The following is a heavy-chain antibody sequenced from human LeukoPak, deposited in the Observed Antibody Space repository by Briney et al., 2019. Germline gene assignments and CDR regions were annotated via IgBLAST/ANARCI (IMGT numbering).Heavy chain of an antibody. CDR3: ARDFRYDFDY. V-gene: IGHV3-48*02. D-gene: IGHD5-12*01. Sequence: GGSLRLSCAASGFTFSSYSMNWVRQAPGKGLEWVSYISSSSSNIYYADSVKGRFTISRDNAKNSLHLQMNSLRDEDAAVYYCARDFRYDFDYWGQGTLVTVSS. CDR1: GFTFSSYS. CDR2: ISSSSSNI. J-gene: IGHJ4*02.